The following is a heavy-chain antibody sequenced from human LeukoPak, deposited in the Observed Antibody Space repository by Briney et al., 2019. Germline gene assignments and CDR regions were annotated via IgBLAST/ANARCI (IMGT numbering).Heavy chain of an antibody. V-gene: IGHV3-30*02. CDR1: GFTFSHYG. J-gene: IGHJ4*02. Sequence: PVGSLRLSCAASGFTFSHYGMNWVRQAPGKGLEWVAFVRYDGTNKYYADSVKGRFTISRDNSKNTLCLQMNSLRAEDTAVYYCARDTTVTRKYYFDYWGQGTLVTVSS. D-gene: IGHD4-17*01. CDR3: ARDTTVTRKYYFDY. CDR2: VRYDGTNK.